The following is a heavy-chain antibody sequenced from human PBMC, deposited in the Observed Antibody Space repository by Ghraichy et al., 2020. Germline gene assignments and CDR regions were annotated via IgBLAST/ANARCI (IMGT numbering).Heavy chain of an antibody. CDR1: GGSISSYY. Sequence: LETLSLTCNVSGGSISSYYWSWIRQPPGKGLEWIGHIYYSGSTNYNPSLKSRVTISVDTSKNQFSLKLSSVTAADTAVYYCASCFIAAADTGYFDYWGQGSLVTVSS. CDR2: IYYSGST. J-gene: IGHJ4*02. CDR3: ASCFIAAADTGYFDY. D-gene: IGHD6-13*01. V-gene: IGHV4-59*01.